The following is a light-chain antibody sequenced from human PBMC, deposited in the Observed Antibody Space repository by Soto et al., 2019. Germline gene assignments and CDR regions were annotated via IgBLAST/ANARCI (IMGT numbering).Light chain of an antibody. CDR3: QQYVISVT. Sequence: EIVSTQSPGTLSLSPGERATLSCRASQSISGNYLAWYQQKPGQAPRLLIYGASNRATGIPERFSGSGSGTDFTLPIGRLEPQDSAMYYCQQYVISVTFGQGTRLEIK. V-gene: IGKV3-20*01. J-gene: IGKJ5*01. CDR2: GAS. CDR1: QSISGNY.